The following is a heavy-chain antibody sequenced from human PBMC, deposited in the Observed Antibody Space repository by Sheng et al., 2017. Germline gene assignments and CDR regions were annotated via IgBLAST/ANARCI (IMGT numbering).Heavy chain of an antibody. CDR1: GYTFTSYA. CDR2: INAGNGNT. D-gene: IGHD3-9*01. V-gene: IGHV1-3*01. Sequence: QVQLVQSGAEVKKPGASVKVSCKASGYTFTSYAMHWVRQAPGQRLEWMGWINAGNGNTKYSQKFQGRVTITRDTSASTAYMELSSLRSEDTAVYYCARADYDILTGYYNYYYYYMDVWAKGPRSPSP. CDR3: ARADYDILTGYYNYYYYYMDV. J-gene: IGHJ6*03.